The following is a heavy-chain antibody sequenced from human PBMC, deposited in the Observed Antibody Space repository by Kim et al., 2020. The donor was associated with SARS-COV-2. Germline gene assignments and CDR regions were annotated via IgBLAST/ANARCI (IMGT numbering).Heavy chain of an antibody. J-gene: IGHJ4*02. CDR1: GYTFINSY. CDR3: ARRACSGSSCYFDY. D-gene: IGHD2-2*01. CDR2: INPNGGST. Sequence: ASVKVSCMASGYTFINSYIHWVRHTPGQGLAWMGIINPNGGSTTYAQKFQGRVAMTRDTSTSTVQMELTGLRSEDTAVYYCARRACSGSSCYFDYWGQGTLVTVSS. V-gene: IGHV1-46*01.